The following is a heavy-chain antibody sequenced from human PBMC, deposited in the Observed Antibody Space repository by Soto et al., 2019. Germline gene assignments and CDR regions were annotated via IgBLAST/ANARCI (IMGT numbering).Heavy chain of an antibody. V-gene: IGHV2-5*02. CDR2: IYWDDDK. J-gene: IGHJ5*02. CDR1: GFSLSTSGVG. D-gene: IGHD3-10*01. CDR3: DRRSVVCAVSAS. Sequence: GPKLVNPAQTLTQNCTFSGFSLSTSGVGVGWIRQPPGKALEWLALIYWDDDKRYSPSLKSRLTITKDTSKNQVVLTMTTMAPVDSALYACDRRSVVCAVSASWREGSLDPVS.